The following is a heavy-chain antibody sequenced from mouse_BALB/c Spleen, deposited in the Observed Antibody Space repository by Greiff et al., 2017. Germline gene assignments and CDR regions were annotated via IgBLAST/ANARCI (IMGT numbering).Heavy chain of an antibody. V-gene: IGHV3-2*02. CDR3: AHRYDSYYYAMDY. Sequence: VQLKESGPGLVKPSQSLSLTCTVTGYSITSDYAWNWIRQFPGNKLEWMGYISYSGSTSYNPSLKSRISITRDTSKNQFFLQLNSVTTEDTATYYCAHRYDSYYYAMDYWGQGTSVTVSS. D-gene: IGHD2-14*01. CDR1: GYSITSDYA. J-gene: IGHJ4*01. CDR2: ISYSGST.